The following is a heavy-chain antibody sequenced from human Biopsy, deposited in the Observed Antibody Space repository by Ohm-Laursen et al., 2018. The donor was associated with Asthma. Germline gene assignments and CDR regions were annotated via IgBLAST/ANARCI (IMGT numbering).Heavy chain of an antibody. J-gene: IGHJ6*02. CDR1: GFTFSDYA. CDR2: ISYDGSDK. CDR3: ARASVVKHYYYYGMDV. Sequence: SLRLSCAASGFTFSDYAIYWVRQAPGKGLEWVAFISYDGSDKFYADSVKGRFTTSRDNSQNTLDLHMNRLTFEDTAVYCCARASVVKHYYYYGMDVWGPGTTVTVFS. V-gene: IGHV3-30-3*01.